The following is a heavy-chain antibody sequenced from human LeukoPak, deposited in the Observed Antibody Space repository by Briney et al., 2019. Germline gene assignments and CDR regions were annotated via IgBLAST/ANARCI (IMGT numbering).Heavy chain of an antibody. CDR2: IIPIFGTA. CDR1: GGTFSSYA. J-gene: IGHJ4*02. CDR3: ARVGGSYLYYFDY. Sequence: GASVKVSCKASGGTFSSYAISWVRQAPGQGLEWMGGIIPIFGTANYAQKFQGRVTITADESTSTAYMELSSLRSEDTAVYYCARVGGSYLYYFDYWGQGTLVTVSS. V-gene: IGHV1-69*13. D-gene: IGHD1-26*01.